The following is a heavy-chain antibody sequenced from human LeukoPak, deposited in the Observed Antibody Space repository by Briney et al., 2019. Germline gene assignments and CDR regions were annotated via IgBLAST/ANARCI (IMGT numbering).Heavy chain of an antibody. CDR1: GYTFTGYY. D-gene: IGHD3-22*01. CDR3: ARAYERTYYYDSSGYPTGY. J-gene: IGHJ4*02. V-gene: IGHV1-2*02. Sequence: ASVKVSCKASGYTFTGYYMHWVRQAPGQGLEWMGWINPNSGGTNYAQKFQGRVTMTRDTSISTAYMELSRLRSDDTAVYYCARAYERTYYYDSSGYPTGYWGQGTLVTGSS. CDR2: INPNSGGT.